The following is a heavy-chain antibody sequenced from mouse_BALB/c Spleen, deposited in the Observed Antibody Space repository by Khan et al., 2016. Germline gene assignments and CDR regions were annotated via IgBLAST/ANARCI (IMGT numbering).Heavy chain of an antibody. CDR3: ARAVYYGYLAY. CDR2: INPDSSTI. Sequence: EVQLQESGGGLVQPGGSLKLSCAASGFDFSRYWMSWVRQAPGKGLEWIGDINPDSSTINYTPSLKDKFIISRDNAKNTLYLQMSKVRSEDTALYYCARAVYYGYLAYGGQGTLVTVSA. J-gene: IGHJ3*01. CDR1: GFDFSRYW. D-gene: IGHD1-1*01. V-gene: IGHV4-1*02.